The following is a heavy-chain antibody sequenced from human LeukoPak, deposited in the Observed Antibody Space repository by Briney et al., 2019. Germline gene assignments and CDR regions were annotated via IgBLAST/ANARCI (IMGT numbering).Heavy chain of an antibody. V-gene: IGHV4-34*01. CDR1: GGSFSGYY. Sequence: SETLSLTCAVYGGSFSGYYWSWIRQPPGKGLEWIGEINHSGSTNYNPSLKRRVTISVDTSKNQFSLKLSSVTAADTAVYYCARASRDGYNRGPGAFDIWGQGTMVTVSS. J-gene: IGHJ3*02. D-gene: IGHD5-24*01. CDR2: INHSGST. CDR3: ARASRDGYNRGPGAFDI.